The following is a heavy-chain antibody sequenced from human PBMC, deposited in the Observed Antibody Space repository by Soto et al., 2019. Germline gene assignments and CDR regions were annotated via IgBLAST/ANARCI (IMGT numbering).Heavy chain of an antibody. V-gene: IGHV3-23*01. J-gene: IGHJ6*02. CDR3: AKGRGITIFGVVTYGMDV. CDR2: ISGSGGST. Sequence: EVQLLESGGGLVQPGGSLRLSCAASGFTFSSYAMSWVRQAPGKGLEWVSAISGSGGSTYYADSVKGRFTISRDNSKNTLYLQMNSLRAEDTAVYYCAKGRGITIFGVVTYGMDVWGQGTTVTVSS. D-gene: IGHD3-3*01. CDR1: GFTFSSYA.